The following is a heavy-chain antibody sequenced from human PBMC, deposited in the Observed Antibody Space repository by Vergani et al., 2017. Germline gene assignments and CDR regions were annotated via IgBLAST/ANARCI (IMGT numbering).Heavy chain of an antibody. CDR1: GGSISSGSYY. CDR3: ARVDYGDYGLFDY. V-gene: IGHV4-61*01. D-gene: IGHD4-17*01. Sequence: QVQLQESGPGLVKPSQTLSLTCTVSGGSISSGSYYWSWIRQPPGKGLEWIGYIYYSGSTNYNPSLKSRVTISVDTSKNQFSLKLSSVTAADTAVYYCARVDYGDYGLFDYWGQGTLVTVSS. J-gene: IGHJ4*02. CDR2: IYYSGST.